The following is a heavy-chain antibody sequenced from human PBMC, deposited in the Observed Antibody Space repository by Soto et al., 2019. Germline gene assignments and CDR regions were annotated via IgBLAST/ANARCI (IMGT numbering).Heavy chain of an antibody. Sequence: GESLKISCQGSGYTFPDYLIAWVRQMPGKGLEEMGVIFPSDSDTRYSPSFQGQVIISVDTSINTASLQFTSLKASDSAIYYCVRREGDFSKLDHWGHGTLVTVSS. CDR2: IFPSDSDT. CDR3: VRREGDFSKLDH. J-gene: IGHJ5*02. V-gene: IGHV5-51*01. CDR1: GYTFPDYL. D-gene: IGHD4-4*01.